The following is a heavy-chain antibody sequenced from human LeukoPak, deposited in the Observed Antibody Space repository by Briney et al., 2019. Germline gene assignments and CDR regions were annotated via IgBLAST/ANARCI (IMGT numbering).Heavy chain of an antibody. CDR3: ARHRFASPLDS. CDR1: GVSISSSY. J-gene: IGHJ4*02. D-gene: IGHD2-21*01. Sequence: NPSETLSLTCTVSGVSISSSYWSWIRQPPGKGLEWIGYIFYTGDSNHNPSFKSRVSISLDTSKDQISLKLSSVTAADTAVYYCARHRFASPLDSWGQGTLVTVSS. CDR2: IFYTGDS. V-gene: IGHV4-59*08.